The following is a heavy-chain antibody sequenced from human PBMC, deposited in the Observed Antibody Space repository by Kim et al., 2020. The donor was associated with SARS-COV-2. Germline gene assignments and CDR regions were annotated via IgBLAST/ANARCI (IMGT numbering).Heavy chain of an antibody. D-gene: IGHD6-13*01. CDR1: GFTFSDSA. CDR2: IRSKANSYAT. V-gene: IGHV3-73*01. Sequence: GGSLRLSCAASGFTFSDSAMYWVRQASGQGLEWVGRIRSKANSYATAYDVSVKGRFIISRDDSKHTAYLQMNSLKTEDTAIYYCTRVPPYSNSWWDA. J-gene: IGHJ3*01. CDR3: TRVPPYSNSWWDA.